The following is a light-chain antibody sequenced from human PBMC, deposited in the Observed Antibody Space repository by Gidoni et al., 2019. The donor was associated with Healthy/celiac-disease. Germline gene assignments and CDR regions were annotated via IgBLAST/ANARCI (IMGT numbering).Light chain of an antibody. J-gene: IGKJ4*01. V-gene: IGKV4-1*01. Sequence: IVMTQSPDSLVVSLGERATINCKSSQSVLYSSNNKNYLAWYQQKPGQPPKLLIYWASTRESGVPDRFSGSGSGTDFTLTISSLQAEDVAVYYCQQYYSTPLTFXGXTKVEIK. CDR1: QSVLYSSNNKNY. CDR3: QQYYSTPLT. CDR2: WAS.